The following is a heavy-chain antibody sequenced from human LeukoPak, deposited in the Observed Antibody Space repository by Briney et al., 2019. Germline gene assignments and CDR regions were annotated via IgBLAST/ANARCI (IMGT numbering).Heavy chain of an antibody. J-gene: IGHJ4*02. CDR2: INHSGST. CDR3: ARGGIQLWFGY. D-gene: IGHD5-18*01. V-gene: IGHV4-34*01. CDR1: GGSFSGYY. Sequence: PSETLSLTCAVYGGSFSGYYWSWIRQPPGKGLEWIGEINHSGSTNYNPSLKSRVTISVDTSKNQFSLKLSSVTAADTAVYYCARGGIQLWFGYWGQGTLVTVSS.